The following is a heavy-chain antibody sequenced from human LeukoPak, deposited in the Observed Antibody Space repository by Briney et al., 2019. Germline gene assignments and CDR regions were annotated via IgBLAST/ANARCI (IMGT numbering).Heavy chain of an antibody. Sequence: PGESLRLSCAASGLTFTSHAMNWVRQAPGKGLEWASAISGSGGSTYYADSVKGRFTISRDNSKNTLYLQMNNLRAEDTAVYYCARGNRYDPYYFDYWGQGTLVTVSS. CDR3: ARGNRYDPYYFDY. CDR2: ISGSGGST. D-gene: IGHD1-14*01. V-gene: IGHV3-23*01. CDR1: GLTFTSHA. J-gene: IGHJ4*02.